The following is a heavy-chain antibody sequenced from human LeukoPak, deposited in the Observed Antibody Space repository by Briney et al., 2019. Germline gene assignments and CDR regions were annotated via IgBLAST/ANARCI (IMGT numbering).Heavy chain of an antibody. V-gene: IGHV1-2*02. D-gene: IGHD6-19*01. CDR3: AREILYGLVVGIFDY. CDR2: ISPNSGGT. CDR1: GYTFTGYY. J-gene: IGHJ4*02. Sequence: ASVKVSCKASGYTFTGYYMHWVRQAPGQGLEWMGWISPNSGGTNYAQKFQGRVIMTRDTSSSTAYMELSRLRSDDTAVYYCAREILYGLVVGIFDYWGQGTLVTVSS.